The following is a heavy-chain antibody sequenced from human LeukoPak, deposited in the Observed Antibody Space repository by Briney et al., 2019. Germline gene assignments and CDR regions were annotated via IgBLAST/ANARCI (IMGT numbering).Heavy chain of an antibody. CDR1: GFTFTTYW. Sequence: GGSLRLSCEASGFTFTTYWMHWVRQAPGKRLVWVSSINTDGRTTNYADSVRGRLTISRDNAKNTLYLQMNSLRAEDTAVYYCARGPWGSYEGAFDYWGQGTLVTVSS. V-gene: IGHV3-74*01. D-gene: IGHD2-15*01. J-gene: IGHJ4*02. CDR2: INTDGRTT. CDR3: ARGPWGSYEGAFDY.